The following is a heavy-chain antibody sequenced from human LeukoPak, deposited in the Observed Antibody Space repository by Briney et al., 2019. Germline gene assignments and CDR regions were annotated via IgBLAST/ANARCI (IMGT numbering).Heavy chain of an antibody. D-gene: IGHD2-21*01. CDR3: ARSLWPEDY. V-gene: IGHV3-7*01. Sequence: GGSLRLSCEASGFAFSSYWASWVRQAPGKGLEWVSNINQDGNSQNYVDSVRGRFTISKDNAKNSVYLQMNSLRAEDTAVYYCARSLWPEDYYGQGILVLVSS. J-gene: IGHJ4*02. CDR2: INQDGNSQ. CDR1: GFAFSSYW.